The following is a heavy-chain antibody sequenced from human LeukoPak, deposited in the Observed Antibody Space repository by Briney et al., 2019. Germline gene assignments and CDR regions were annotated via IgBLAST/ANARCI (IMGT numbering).Heavy chain of an antibody. CDR2: IYHSGST. V-gene: IGHV4-30-2*01. CDR3: ARGLIAAAGLIY. Sequence: SQTLSLTCTVSGGSISSGGYYWSWIRQPPGKGLEWIGYIYHSGSTYYNPSLKSRVTISVDRSKNQFSLKLSSVTAADTAVYYCARGLIAAAGLIYWGQGTLVTVSS. J-gene: IGHJ4*02. CDR1: GGSISSGGYY. D-gene: IGHD6-13*01.